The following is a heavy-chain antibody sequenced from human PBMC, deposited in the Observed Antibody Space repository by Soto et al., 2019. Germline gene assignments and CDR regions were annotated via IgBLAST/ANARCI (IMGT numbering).Heavy chain of an antibody. D-gene: IGHD6-19*01. J-gene: IGHJ6*03. V-gene: IGHV3-30*03. CDR1: GFTFSSYG. CDR2: ISYDGSNK. Sequence: PGGSLRLSCAASGFTFSSYGMHWVRQAPGKGLEWVAVISYDGSNKYYADSVKGRFTISRDNSKNTLYLQMNSLRAEDTAVYYCARGLRVAGPRRDYYCYMDVWGKGTTVTVSS. CDR3: ARGLRVAGPRRDYYCYMDV.